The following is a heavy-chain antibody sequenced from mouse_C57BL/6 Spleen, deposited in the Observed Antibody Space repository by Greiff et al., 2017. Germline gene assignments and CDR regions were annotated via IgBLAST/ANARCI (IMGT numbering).Heavy chain of an antibody. J-gene: IGHJ2*01. CDR3: TRGLDYFDY. V-gene: IGHV1-15*01. CDR2: IDPETGGT. CDR1: GYTFTDYE. Sequence: QVQLQQSGAELVRPGASVTLSCKASGYTFTDYEMHWVKQTPVHGLEWIGAIDPETGGTAYNQKFKGKAILTADKSSSTAYMELRSLTSDDSSFYYCTRGLDYFDYWGQGTTLTVSS.